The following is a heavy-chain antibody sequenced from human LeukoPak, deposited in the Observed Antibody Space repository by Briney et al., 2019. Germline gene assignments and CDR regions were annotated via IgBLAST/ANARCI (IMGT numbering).Heavy chain of an antibody. J-gene: IGHJ4*02. V-gene: IGHV3-30*02. CDR3: AKDFNDSLDY. CDR1: GFTFSSYG. Sequence: GGSLRLSGAASGFTFSSYGMHWVRQAPGKGLEWVAFIRYDGSNKYYADSVKGRFTISRDNSKNTLYLQMNSLRAEDTAVYYCAKDFNDSLDYWGQGTLVTVSS. D-gene: IGHD2-15*01. CDR2: IRYDGSNK.